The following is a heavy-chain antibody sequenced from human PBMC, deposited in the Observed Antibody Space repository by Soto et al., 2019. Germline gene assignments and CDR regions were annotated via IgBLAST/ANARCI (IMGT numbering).Heavy chain of an antibody. Sequence: GGSLRLSCAASGFTVSSNYMSWVRQAPGKGLEWVSVIYSGGSTYYADSVKGRFTISRDNSKNTLYLQMNSLRAEDTAVYYCAGGRDWRGGAIFDYWGQGTLVTVSS. CDR2: IYSGGST. V-gene: IGHV3-66*01. D-gene: IGHD2-21*01. CDR3: AGGRDWRGGAIFDY. CDR1: GFTVSSNY. J-gene: IGHJ4*02.